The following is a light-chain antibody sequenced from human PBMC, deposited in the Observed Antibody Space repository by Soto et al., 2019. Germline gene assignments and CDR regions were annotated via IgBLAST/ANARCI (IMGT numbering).Light chain of an antibody. CDR1: QSIDSN. Sequence: ESVLRQSPATLSLSPGERATLSCRASQSIDSNLAWYQQKPGQAPRLLIYDATSRATGIPARFSGSGSGTEFTLTISSLVPEDFAVYYCQQRSKWPVTFGGGTKVEMK. V-gene: IGKV3-11*01. CDR3: QQRSKWPVT. CDR2: DAT. J-gene: IGKJ4*01.